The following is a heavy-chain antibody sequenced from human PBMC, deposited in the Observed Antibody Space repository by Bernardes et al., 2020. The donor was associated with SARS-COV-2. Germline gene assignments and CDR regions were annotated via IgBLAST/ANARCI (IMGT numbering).Heavy chain of an antibody. Sequence: GGSLRLSCATSGFTFTKYAMTWVRQSPGKGLEWVACISRTSANIYYADSVKGRFTISRDNANSSLYLQMNSLRGEDTAVYYCAIARSGFTRYWGRGGQVTVSS. V-gene: IGHV3-21*01. J-gene: IGHJ4*02. CDR3: AIARSGFTRY. D-gene: IGHD3-16*02. CDR2: ISRTSANI. CDR1: GFTFTKYA.